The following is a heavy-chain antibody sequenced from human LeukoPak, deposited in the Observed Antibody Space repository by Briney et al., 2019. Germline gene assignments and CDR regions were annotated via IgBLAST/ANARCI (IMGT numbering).Heavy chain of an antibody. CDR2: IYSGGST. CDR1: GFTVSSNY. D-gene: IGHD6-13*01. Sequence: GGSLRLSCAASGFTVSSNYMSWVRQAPGKGLEWVSIIYSGGSTYYADSVKGRFTISRDNSKNALYLQMNSLRAEDTAVYYCARGGIAAAGFDYWGQGTLVTVSS. J-gene: IGHJ4*02. CDR3: ARGGIAAAGFDY. V-gene: IGHV3-53*01.